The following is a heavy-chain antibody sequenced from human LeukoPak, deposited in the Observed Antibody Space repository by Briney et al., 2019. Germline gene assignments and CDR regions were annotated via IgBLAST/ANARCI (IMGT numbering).Heavy chain of an antibody. CDR1: GFTFSSYG. CDR3: AKLMGSSSGRAFDI. J-gene: IGHJ3*02. Sequence: GGPLRLSCAASGFTFSSYGMHWVRQAPGKGLEWVAVIWYGGSNKYYADSVKGRFTISRDNSKNTLYLQMNSLRAEDTAVYYCAKLMGSSSGRAFDIWGQGTMVTVSS. V-gene: IGHV3-30*02. D-gene: IGHD6-6*01. CDR2: IWYGGSNK.